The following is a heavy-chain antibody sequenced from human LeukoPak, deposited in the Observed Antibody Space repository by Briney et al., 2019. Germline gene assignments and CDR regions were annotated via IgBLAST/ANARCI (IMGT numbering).Heavy chain of an antibody. CDR3: AKDQAWYYDILTGYYSSYFDY. V-gene: IGHV3-23*01. D-gene: IGHD3-9*01. CDR2: ISGSGGST. CDR1: GFTFSNAW. J-gene: IGHJ4*02. Sequence: GGSLRLSCAASGFTFSNAWMSWVRQAPGKGLEWVSAISGSGGSTYYADSVKGRFTISRDNSKNTLYLQMNSLRAEDTAVYYCAKDQAWYYDILTGYYSSYFDYWGQGTLVTVSS.